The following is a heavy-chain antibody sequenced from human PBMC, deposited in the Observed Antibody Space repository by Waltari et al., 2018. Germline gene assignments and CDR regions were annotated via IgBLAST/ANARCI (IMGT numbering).Heavy chain of an antibody. CDR2: IYYSGST. CDR1: GGSVSSGSYS. J-gene: IGHJ3*02. CDR3: ASLPITMVGAPYGLDAFDI. V-gene: IGHV4-61*01. D-gene: IGHD3-10*01. Sequence: QVQLQESGPGLVKPSETLSLTCTVSGGSVSSGSYSWSWIRQPPGQGLEWIGYIYYSGSTNYNPSLKSRVTISVDTSKNQFSLKLSSVTAADTAVYYCASLPITMVGAPYGLDAFDIWGQGTMVTVSS.